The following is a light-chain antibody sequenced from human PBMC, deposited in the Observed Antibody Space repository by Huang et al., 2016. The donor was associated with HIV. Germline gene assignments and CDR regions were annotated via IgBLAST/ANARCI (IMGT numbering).Light chain of an antibody. CDR2: GAS. CDR1: QSVSNN. CDR3: QQYNNWPPYS. J-gene: IGKJ2*03. Sequence: EIVMTQSPATLSVSPGERATLSCRASQSVSNNLAWYQLKPGQAPRLLIYGASSRATGIPARFSGSGSVTEFTLTISSLQSEDSALYSCQQYNNWPPYSFGQGTKLEIK. V-gene: IGKV3-15*01.